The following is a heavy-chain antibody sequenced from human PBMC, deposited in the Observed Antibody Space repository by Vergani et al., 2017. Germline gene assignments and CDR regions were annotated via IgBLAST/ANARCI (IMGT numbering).Heavy chain of an antibody. Sequence: QVQLVQSGAEVKKPGSSVKVSCKASGGTFSSYTISWVRQAPGQGLEWMGRIIPILGIANYAQKFQGRVTITADKSTSTAYMGLSSLRSEDTAVYYCADVDTAMVTDYWGQGTLVTVSS. CDR1: GGTFSSYT. J-gene: IGHJ4*02. D-gene: IGHD5-18*01. CDR2: IIPILGIA. V-gene: IGHV1-69*02. CDR3: ADVDTAMVTDY.